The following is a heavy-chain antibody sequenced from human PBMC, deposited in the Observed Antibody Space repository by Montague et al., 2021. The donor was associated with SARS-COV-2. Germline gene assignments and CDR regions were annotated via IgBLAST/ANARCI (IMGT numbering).Heavy chain of an antibody. CDR2: ISQSGNT. J-gene: IGHJ6*03. CDR1: GGSFSRYY. CDR3: ARLGDGIVPSPILGLGPYYSFYYMDV. Sequence: SETLSLTCAVSGGSFSRYYRSWIRQPPGKGLEWIGEISQSGNTKYNPSLQSRVSISLDTSRNQFSLKVSSVTAADTAIYYCARLGDGIVPSPILGLGPYYSFYYMDVWGKGTTVTVSS. D-gene: IGHD2-2*02. V-gene: IGHV4-34*01.